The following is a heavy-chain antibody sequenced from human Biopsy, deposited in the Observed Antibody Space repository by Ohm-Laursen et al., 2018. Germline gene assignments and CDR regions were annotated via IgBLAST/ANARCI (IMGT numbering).Heavy chain of an antibody. CDR3: GRREVVITHDAFDT. CDR1: GGDINNYY. CDR2: IYPGGST. J-gene: IGHJ3*02. V-gene: IGHV4-4*07. D-gene: IGHD3-22*01. Sequence: PSDTLSLTCNVSGGDINNYYWSWIRQPAGKGLEWIGRIYPGGSTNYNPSLKSRVTILVDTSKNQFSLKLNSVTAADTAVYYCGRREVVITHDAFDTWGQGTMVTVSS.